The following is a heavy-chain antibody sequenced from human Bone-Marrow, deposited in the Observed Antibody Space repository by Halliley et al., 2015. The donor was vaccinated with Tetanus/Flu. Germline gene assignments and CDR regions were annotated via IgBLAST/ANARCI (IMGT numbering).Heavy chain of an antibody. CDR1: GGSVSSNNW. CDR2: IYHNGHT. V-gene: IGHV4-4*02. Sequence: SLRLSCTVSGGSVSSNNWRTWVRQPPGKGLEWIGEIYHNGHTNYNPSLQSLDTMSMAKLKNQFFLKLNDVTAADTAVYYCAKTFATYELQMDVWGQGTAVSVSS. D-gene: IGHD1-7*01. J-gene: IGHJ6*02. CDR3: AKTFATYELQMDV.